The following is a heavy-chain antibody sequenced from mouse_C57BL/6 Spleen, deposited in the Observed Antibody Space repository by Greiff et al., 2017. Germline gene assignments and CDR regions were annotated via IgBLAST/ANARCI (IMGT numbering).Heavy chain of an antibody. CDR1: GYTFTSYW. CDR3: ARFYYGSDWYFDV. Sequence: QVQLQQPGTELVKPGASGYTFTSYWMHWVKQRPGQGLEWIGNINPSNGGTNYNEKFKSKATLTVDKSSSTAYMQLSSLTSEDSAVYYCARFYYGSDWYFDVWGTGTTVTVSS. CDR2: INPSNGGT. J-gene: IGHJ1*03. D-gene: IGHD1-1*01. V-gene: IGHV1-53*01.